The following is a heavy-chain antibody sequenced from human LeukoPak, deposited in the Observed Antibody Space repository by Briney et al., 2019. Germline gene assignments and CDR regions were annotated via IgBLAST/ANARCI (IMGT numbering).Heavy chain of an antibody. CDR2: ISSSSSYI. V-gene: IGHV3-21*01. Sequence: PGGSLRLSCAASGFTFSSYSMNWVRQAPGKGLEWVSSISSSSSYIYYADSVKGRFTISRDNAKNSLYLQMNSLRAEDTAVYYCARDTSSSAAGKMNWFDPWGQGTLVTVSS. CDR1: GFTFSSYS. CDR3: ARDTSSSAAGKMNWFDP. J-gene: IGHJ5*02. D-gene: IGHD6-13*01.